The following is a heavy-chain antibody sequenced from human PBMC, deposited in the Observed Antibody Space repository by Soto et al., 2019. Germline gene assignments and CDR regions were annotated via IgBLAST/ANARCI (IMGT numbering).Heavy chain of an antibody. J-gene: IGHJ4*02. CDR2: LSGSGSLS. CDR3: ARDRGGALDS. Sequence: EVLLLESGGGLVQPGGSLRLSCEASGFTFNTFAMTWVRQAPGKGLEWVSALSGSGSLSYYANSVKGRFTISRDNSKNTMYLQMNNLRVDETAVYFRARDRGGALDSWGQGTLVTVSS. D-gene: IGHD2-15*01. CDR1: GFTFNTFA. V-gene: IGHV3-23*01.